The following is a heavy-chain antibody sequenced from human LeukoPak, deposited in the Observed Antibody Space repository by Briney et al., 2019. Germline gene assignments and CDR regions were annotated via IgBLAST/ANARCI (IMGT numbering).Heavy chain of an antibody. D-gene: IGHD3-22*01. CDR3: AREGDYYDSSGLDY. V-gene: IGHV1-2*02. CDR1: GYTFTGYY. Sequence: GASVKVSCKASGYTFTGYYMHWVRQAPGQGLEWMGWINPNSGGTNYAQKFQGRVTMTRDASISTAYMELSRLRSDDTAVYYCAREGDYYDSSGLDYWGQGTLVTVSS. J-gene: IGHJ4*02. CDR2: INPNSGGT.